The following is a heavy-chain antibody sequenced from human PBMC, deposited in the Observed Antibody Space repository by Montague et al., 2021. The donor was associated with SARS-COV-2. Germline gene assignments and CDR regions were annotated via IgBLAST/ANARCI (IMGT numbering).Heavy chain of an antibody. J-gene: IGHJ4*02. CDR1: GGSISSSHW. Sequence: SETLSLTCGVSGGSISSSHWWNWVRQPPGKGLEWIGEIYHSGSTNYNPSLKNRVIISTDKSKNQFSLKLSSVTAADTAVYYCATGPPSGLSVAGFDYWGQGTLVTVSS. CDR2: IYHSGST. CDR3: ATGPPSGLSVAGFDY. D-gene: IGHD6-19*01. V-gene: IGHV4-4*02.